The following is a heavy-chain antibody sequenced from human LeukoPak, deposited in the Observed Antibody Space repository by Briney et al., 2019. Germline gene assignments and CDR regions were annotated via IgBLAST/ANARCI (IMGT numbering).Heavy chain of an antibody. V-gene: IGHV3-23*01. CDR3: ARARIYYYGSGSYRGAALDY. CDR1: GFTFSSYA. Sequence: GGSLRLSCAASGFTFSSYAMSWVRQAPGKGLEWVSAISGSGGSTYYADSVKGRFTISRDNSKNTLYLQMNSLRAEDTAVYYCARARIYYYGSGSYRGAALDYWGQGTLVTVSS. J-gene: IGHJ4*02. CDR2: ISGSGGST. D-gene: IGHD3-10*01.